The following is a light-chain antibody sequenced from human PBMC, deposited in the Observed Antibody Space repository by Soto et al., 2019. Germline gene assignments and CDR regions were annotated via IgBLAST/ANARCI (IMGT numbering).Light chain of an antibody. J-gene: IGKJ1*01. CDR3: QQYGSSPTT. CDR1: QSVSSSY. V-gene: IGKV3-20*01. CDR2: GAS. Sequence: EIVLTQSPGTLSLSPGERATLSCRASQSVSSSYLAWYQQKPGQAPRLLIYGASSRATGIPDRFSGSGSGTDFTLTISRLAPEDFAVYYCQQYGSSPTTFGRGTKA.